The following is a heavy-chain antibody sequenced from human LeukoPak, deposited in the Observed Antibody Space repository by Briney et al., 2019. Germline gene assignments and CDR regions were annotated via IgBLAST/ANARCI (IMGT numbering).Heavy chain of an antibody. CDR2: VSGSGVST. CDR1: GFTFSSYA. J-gene: IGHJ4*02. Sequence: GGSLRLSCAASGFTFSSYAMNWVRQAPGKGLEWVSGVSGSGVSTYYADSVKGRFTISRDNSKHTVFLQINSLRVEGTAVYYCAKPQYYYDSSNYYFDYWGQGTLVTVSS. CDR3: AKPQYYYDSSNYYFDY. D-gene: IGHD3-22*01. V-gene: IGHV3-23*01.